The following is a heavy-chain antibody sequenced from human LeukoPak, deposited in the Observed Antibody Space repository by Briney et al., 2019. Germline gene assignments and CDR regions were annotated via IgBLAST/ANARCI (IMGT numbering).Heavy chain of an antibody. CDR2: IIPIFGTA. CDR3: ARGMLMATMPLYFDY. CDR1: EGTFSSYA. D-gene: IGHD5-24*01. V-gene: IGHV1-69*05. J-gene: IGHJ4*02. Sequence: ASVKVSCKASEGTFSSYAISWVRQAPGQGLEWMGGIIPIFGTANYAQKFQGRVTITTDESTSTAYMELSSLRSEDTAVYYCARGMLMATMPLYFDYWGQGTLVTVSS.